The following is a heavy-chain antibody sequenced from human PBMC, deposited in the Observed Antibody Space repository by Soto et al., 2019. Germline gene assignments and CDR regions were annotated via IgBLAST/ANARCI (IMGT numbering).Heavy chain of an antibody. Sequence: QVQLVQSGAEVKKPGSSVKVSCKASGGTFSSYTISWVRQAPGQGLEWMGRIIPILGIANYAQKFQGRVTITADKSTSTAYMGLSSLGSEDTAVYYCARTDGDYYDSSGYYYSDYWGQGTLVTVSS. CDR1: GGTFSSYT. D-gene: IGHD3-22*01. J-gene: IGHJ4*02. CDR3: ARTDGDYYDSSGYYYSDY. V-gene: IGHV1-69*02. CDR2: IIPILGIA.